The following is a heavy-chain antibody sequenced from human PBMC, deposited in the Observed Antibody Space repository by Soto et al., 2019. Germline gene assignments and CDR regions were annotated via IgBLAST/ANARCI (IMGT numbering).Heavy chain of an antibody. CDR3: ARKDHDSGDKRGVGWFGP. CDR2: IYYTGTT. J-gene: IGHJ5*02. V-gene: IGHV4-31*03. Sequence: SETLSLTCTVSGGSISSGDYYWNWIRQHPGKGLEWIGYIYYTGTTYYNPSLESRVTISVDRSKNQFSLKLTSVTAADTAVFYCARKDHDSGDKRGVGWFGPWGPGTLVTVSS. CDR1: GGSISSGDYY. D-gene: IGHD4-17*01.